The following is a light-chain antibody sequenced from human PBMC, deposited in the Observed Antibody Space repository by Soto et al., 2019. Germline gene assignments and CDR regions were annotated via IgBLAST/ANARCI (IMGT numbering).Light chain of an antibody. Sequence: DIQLTQSPSFLSASVGDRVTITCRASQGISSYLAWYQQKPGIAPKLLIYAASTLQSGVPSRFSGSGSGTEFTLTISSLQPEDFATYYCQQLNSYSWTFGQGTKVEIK. V-gene: IGKV1-9*01. CDR3: QQLNSYSWT. CDR1: QGISSY. J-gene: IGKJ1*01. CDR2: AAS.